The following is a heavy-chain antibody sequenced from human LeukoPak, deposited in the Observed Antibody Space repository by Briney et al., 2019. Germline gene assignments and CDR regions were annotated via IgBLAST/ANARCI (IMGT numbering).Heavy chain of an antibody. D-gene: IGHD3-22*01. Sequence: ETLSLTCAVYGGSFSGYYWSWVRQAPGKGLECVSALSGSGDSTDYADSVKGRFTISRDNSKNTLYLQMNSLRAEDTAVYYCARPCYYDSSGYYYWGQGTLVTVSS. CDR2: LSGSGDST. CDR3: ARPCYYDSSGYYY. CDR1: GGSFSGYY. V-gene: IGHV3-23*01. J-gene: IGHJ4*02.